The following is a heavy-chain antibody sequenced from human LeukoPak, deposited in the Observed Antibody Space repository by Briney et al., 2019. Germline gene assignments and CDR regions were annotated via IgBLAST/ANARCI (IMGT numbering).Heavy chain of an antibody. J-gene: IGHJ4*02. CDR3: AKDYID. Sequence: GGSLRLSCAASGFTFSGYPIHWVRQAPGKGLEWVAVISYDGSNKYYADSVKGRFTISRDNSKNTLYLQMNSLRAEDTAVYYCAKDYIDWGQGTLVTVSS. CDR1: GFTFSGYP. CDR2: ISYDGSNK. V-gene: IGHV3-30*04.